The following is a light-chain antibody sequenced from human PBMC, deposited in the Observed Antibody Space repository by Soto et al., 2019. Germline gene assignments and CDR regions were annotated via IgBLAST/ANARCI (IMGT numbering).Light chain of an antibody. CDR2: DVN. CDR1: SSDLSSYKY. V-gene: IGLV2-11*01. CDR3: CSYAGSYTLV. Sequence: QSALTQPRSVSGSPGQSVTISCTGTSSDLSSYKYVSWYQQHPGKAPKLIIYDVNKRPSGVPDRFSGSKSGNTASLTISGLQAEDETEYYCCSYAGSYTLVFGGGTKVTVL. J-gene: IGLJ3*02.